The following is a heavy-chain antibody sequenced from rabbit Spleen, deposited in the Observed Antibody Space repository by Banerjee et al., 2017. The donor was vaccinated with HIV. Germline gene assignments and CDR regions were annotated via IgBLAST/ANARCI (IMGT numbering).Heavy chain of an antibody. Sequence: QEQLEESGGDLVKPGGTLTLTCKASGIDFSNYYYMCWVRQAPGKGLEWIGCIDGGSGGITYYASWAKGRFTISKTSSTTVTLQMTSLTAADTATYFCARGGGGGYGFDLWGPGTLVTVS. CDR2: IDGGSGGIT. D-gene: IGHD6-1*01. CDR3: ARGGGGGYGFDL. V-gene: IGHV1S45*01. CDR1: GIDFSNYYY. J-gene: IGHJ4*01.